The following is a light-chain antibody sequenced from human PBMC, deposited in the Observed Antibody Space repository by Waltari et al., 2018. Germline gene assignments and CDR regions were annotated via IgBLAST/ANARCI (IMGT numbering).Light chain of an antibody. CDR2: DGS. CDR1: NLGSES. CDR3: QVWDPSTDHVL. J-gene: IGLJ2*01. V-gene: IGLV3-21*02. Sequence: SYVLTQPPSVSVAPGQTASIACGGDNLGSESVQWYQQKPGQAPGMVLFDGSDRPLGIPDRISGSKSGNTATLTISGIEAGDEAAYYCQVWDPSTDHVLFGGGTKLTVL.